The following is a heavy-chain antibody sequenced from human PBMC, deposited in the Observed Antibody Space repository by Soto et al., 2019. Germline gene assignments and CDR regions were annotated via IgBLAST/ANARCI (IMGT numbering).Heavy chain of an antibody. V-gene: IGHV3-30-3*01. CDR1: GFTFSSYA. D-gene: IGHD3-10*01. Sequence: QVQLVESGGGVVQPGRSLRLSCAASGFTFSSYAMHWVRQAQGKGLEWVAVISYDGSNKYYADSVKGRFTISRDNSKNTLYLQMNSLRAEDTAAYYCARPYGEPHWYFDLWGRGTLVTVSS. CDR3: ARPYGEPHWYFDL. J-gene: IGHJ2*01. CDR2: ISYDGSNK.